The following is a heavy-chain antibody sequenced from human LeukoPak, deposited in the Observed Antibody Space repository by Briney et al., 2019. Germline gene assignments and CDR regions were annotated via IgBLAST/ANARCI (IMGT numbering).Heavy chain of an antibody. Sequence: PGRSLRLSCAASGFTVSSNYMSWVRQAPGKGLEWVSVIYSGGSTYYADSVKGRFTISRDNSKNTLYLQMNSLRAEDTAVYYCARSLGSGWFLAFDYWGQGTLVTVSS. V-gene: IGHV3-66*01. CDR2: IYSGGST. CDR1: GFTVSSNY. J-gene: IGHJ4*02. D-gene: IGHD6-19*01. CDR3: ARSLGSGWFLAFDY.